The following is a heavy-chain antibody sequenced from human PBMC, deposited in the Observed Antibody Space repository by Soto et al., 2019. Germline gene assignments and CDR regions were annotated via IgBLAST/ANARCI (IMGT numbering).Heavy chain of an antibody. Sequence: PSETLSLTCTVSGGSISSSSYYWGWIRQPPGKGLEWIGSIYYSGSTYYNPSLKSRVTISVDTSKNQFSLKLSSVTAADTAVYYCARHVYDYVWGSYRYNWFDPWGQGTMVTVSS. CDR3: ARHVYDYVWGSYRYNWFDP. V-gene: IGHV4-39*01. J-gene: IGHJ5*02. D-gene: IGHD3-16*02. CDR1: GGSISSSSYY. CDR2: IYYSGST.